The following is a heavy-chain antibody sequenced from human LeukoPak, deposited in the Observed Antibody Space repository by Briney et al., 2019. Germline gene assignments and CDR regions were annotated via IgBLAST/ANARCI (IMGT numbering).Heavy chain of an antibody. V-gene: IGHV1-46*01. CDR3: ARYGFSTVWQGGWHAFDI. D-gene: IGHD6-13*01. Sequence: ASVKVSCKASGYTFTSYYMHWVRQAPGQGLEWMGIINPTTGDTTYAQKFQGRLTMTRDMSTSTVYTELSSLTSEDTAVFYCARYGFSTVWQGGWHAFDIWGQGTVVTVSS. CDR1: GYTFTSYY. CDR2: INPTTGDT. J-gene: IGHJ3*02.